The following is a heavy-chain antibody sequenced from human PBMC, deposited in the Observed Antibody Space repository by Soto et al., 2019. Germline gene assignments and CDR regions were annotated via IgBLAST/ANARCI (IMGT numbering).Heavy chain of an antibody. D-gene: IGHD3-9*01. Sequence: ASETLSLTCTVSGGSISSYYWSWIRQPPGKGLEWIGYIYYSGSTNYNPSLKSRVTISVDTSKNQFSLKLSSVTAADTAVYFCARARYVLTGYYKGRHYYFVYWGQGTPVTGSS. J-gene: IGHJ4*02. CDR2: IYYSGST. CDR3: ARARYVLTGYYKGRHYYFVY. CDR1: GGSISSYY. V-gene: IGHV4-59*08.